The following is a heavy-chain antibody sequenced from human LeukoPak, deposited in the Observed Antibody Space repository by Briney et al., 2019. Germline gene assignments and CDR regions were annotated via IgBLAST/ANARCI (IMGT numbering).Heavy chain of an antibody. CDR2: IDASGGST. Sequence: ASVQDTCKASGYIFISYYMHWVRQPPAQGLEWMGIIDASGGSTSYAQKFQGRVTMTRDTSTSTVYMELSSLGSDDTAVYYCVSDGYSSGWYVLDYWGQGTLVTVSS. J-gene: IGHJ4*02. V-gene: IGHV1-46*01. D-gene: IGHD6-19*01. CDR1: GYIFISYY. CDR3: VSDGYSSGWYVLDY.